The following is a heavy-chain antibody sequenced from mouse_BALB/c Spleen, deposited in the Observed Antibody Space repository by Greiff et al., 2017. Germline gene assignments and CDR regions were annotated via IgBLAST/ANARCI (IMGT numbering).Heavy chain of an antibody. J-gene: IGHJ2*01. CDR3: ARGYSYYFDY. V-gene: IGHV1-77*01. D-gene: IGHD2-3*01. CDR2: IYPGSGST. CDR1: GYTFTDYV. Sequence: VMLVESGPELVKPGASVKMSCKASGYTFTDYVISWVKQRTGQGLEWIGEIYPGSGSTYYNEKFKGKATLTADKSSNTAYMQLSSLTSEDSAVYFCARGYSYYFDYWGQGTTLTVSS.